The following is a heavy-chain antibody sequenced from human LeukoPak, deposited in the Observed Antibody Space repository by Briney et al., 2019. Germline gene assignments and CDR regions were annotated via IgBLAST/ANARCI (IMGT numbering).Heavy chain of an antibody. Sequence: GGSLRHSCAASGFTVSSNYMSWVRQAPGKGLEWVSVIYSGGSTYYADSVKGRFTISRDNSKNTLYLQMNSLRAEDTAVYYCARATYYDSSGYYSLSTGAFDIWGQGTMVTVSS. J-gene: IGHJ3*02. CDR2: IYSGGST. D-gene: IGHD3-22*01. CDR1: GFTVSSNY. CDR3: ARATYYDSSGYYSLSTGAFDI. V-gene: IGHV3-66*01.